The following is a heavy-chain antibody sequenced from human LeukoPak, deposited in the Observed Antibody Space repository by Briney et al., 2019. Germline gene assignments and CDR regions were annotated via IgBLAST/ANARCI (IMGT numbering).Heavy chain of an antibody. J-gene: IGHJ3*02. CDR2: IIPIFGTA. Sequence: ASVKVSCKASGGTFSSYAISWVRQAPGQGLEWMGGIIPIFGTANYAQKLQGRVTMTTDTSTSTAYMELRSLRSDDTAVYYCARDQGRLRYFDWTAAFDIWGQGTMVTVSS. D-gene: IGHD3-9*01. CDR1: GGTFSSYA. V-gene: IGHV1-69*05. CDR3: ARDQGRLRYFDWTAAFDI.